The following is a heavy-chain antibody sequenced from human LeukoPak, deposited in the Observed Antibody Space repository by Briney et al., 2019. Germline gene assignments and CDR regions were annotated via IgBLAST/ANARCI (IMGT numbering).Heavy chain of an antibody. V-gene: IGHV4-39*07. CDR2: IYYSGST. J-gene: IGHJ4*02. D-gene: IGHD1-26*01. Sequence: PSETLSLTCTVSGGSISSSSYYWGWIRQPPGKGLEWIGSIYYSGSTNYNPSLKSRVTISVDKSKNQFSLKLSSVTAADTAVYYCARWESGSYLFDYWGQGTLVTVSS. CDR3: ARWESGSYLFDY. CDR1: GGSISSSSYY.